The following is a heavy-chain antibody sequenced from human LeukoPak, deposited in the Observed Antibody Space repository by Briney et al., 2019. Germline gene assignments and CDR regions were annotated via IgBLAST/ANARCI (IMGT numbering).Heavy chain of an antibody. Sequence: PSETLSLTCAVYGGSFSGYYWSWIRQPPGKGLEWIGEINHSGSTNYNPSLKSRVTISVDTSKNQFSLKLSSVTAADTAVYYCARLRRGYSYGTTTYFDYWGQGTLVTVSS. J-gene: IGHJ4*02. D-gene: IGHD5-18*01. CDR3: ARLRRGYSYGTTTYFDY. V-gene: IGHV4-34*01. CDR1: GGSFSGYY. CDR2: INHSGST.